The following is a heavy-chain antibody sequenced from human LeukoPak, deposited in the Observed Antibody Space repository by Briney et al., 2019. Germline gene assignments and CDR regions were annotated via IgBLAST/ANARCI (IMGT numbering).Heavy chain of an antibody. J-gene: IGHJ5*02. Sequence: ASVKVSCKASGYTFTGYYMHWVRQAPGRGLEWMGWINPNSGATKYAQKFQGRVTMTRDTSISTAYMEVSRLRFDDTAVYYCARDGGWYQLLWWFDPWGQGTLVTVSS. V-gene: IGHV1-2*02. D-gene: IGHD2-2*01. CDR1: GYTFTGYY. CDR3: ARDGGWYQLLWWFDP. CDR2: INPNSGAT.